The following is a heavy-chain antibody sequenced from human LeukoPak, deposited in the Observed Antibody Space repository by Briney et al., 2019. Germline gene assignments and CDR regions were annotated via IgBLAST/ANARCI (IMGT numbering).Heavy chain of an antibody. V-gene: IGHV3-74*01. J-gene: IGHJ4*02. CDR1: GFTFSSYW. Sequence: PGGSLRLSCAASGFTFSSYWMHWVRQAPGKGLVWVSRINSDGGSASYADSVKGRFTISRDNAKNTLYLQMNSLRAEDTAVYYCARDTPRAYYYDSSGSREDYWGQGTLVTVSS. D-gene: IGHD3-22*01. CDR3: ARDTPRAYYYDSSGSREDY. CDR2: INSDGGSA.